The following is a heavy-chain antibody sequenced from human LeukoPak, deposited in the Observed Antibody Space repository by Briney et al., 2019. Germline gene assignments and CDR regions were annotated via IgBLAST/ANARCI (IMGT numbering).Heavy chain of an antibody. J-gene: IGHJ4*02. CDR2: ISYSGSP. Sequence: PSETLSLTCTVSGDSISSSGHWWGWIRQPPGEGLEWIGSISYSGSPSYNPSLKSRVTISADTSKNQLSLRLSSVTAADTAVYYCARPSSSGSYYYWGQRTLVTVS. V-gene: IGHV4-39*01. CDR1: GDSISSSGHW. D-gene: IGHD1-26*01. CDR3: ARPSSSGSYYY.